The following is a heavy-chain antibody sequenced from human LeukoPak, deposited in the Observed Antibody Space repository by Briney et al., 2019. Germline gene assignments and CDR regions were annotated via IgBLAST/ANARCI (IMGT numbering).Heavy chain of an antibody. CDR1: GGSVNSGSYY. J-gene: IGHJ4*02. CDR3: ARNYYDSGTYYNFDY. D-gene: IGHD3-10*01. V-gene: IGHV4-61*01. CDR2: IHYSGST. Sequence: SETLSLTCTVSGGSVNSGSYYWSWIRQPPGKGLERIGNIHYSGSTNYNPSLKSRVTISLDTSKNQFSLRLTSVTAADTAVYYCARNYYDSGTYYNFDYWGQGTLVTVSS.